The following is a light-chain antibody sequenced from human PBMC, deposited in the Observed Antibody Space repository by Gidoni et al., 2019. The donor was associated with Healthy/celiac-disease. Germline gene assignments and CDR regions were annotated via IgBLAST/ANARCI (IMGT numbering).Light chain of an antibody. J-gene: IGKJ2*04. Sequence: DIQMTQSPSSRSASVGDSVTITCRASQSTSSYLNWYQQKQGKPPKLLMYAASSLQRGVPSRFSGRGSGTDCTLTISSLQPEDFATYYCQQSYSTPRSFGQGTKLKIK. CDR1: QSTSSY. CDR3: QQSYSTPRS. CDR2: AAS. V-gene: IGKV1-39*01.